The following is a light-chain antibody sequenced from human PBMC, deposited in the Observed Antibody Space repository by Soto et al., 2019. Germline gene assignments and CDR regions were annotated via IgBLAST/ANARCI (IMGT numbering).Light chain of an antibody. Sequence: QSVLTQPASVSGSPGQSITISCTGTSSDFGNYNLVSWYQQHPGKVPKLILFEVNKRPSGVSGRFSGSKSGNTASLTISGLQAEDEADYYCSSYISSSTFVVFGGGTKLTVL. CDR2: EVN. V-gene: IGLV2-14*02. J-gene: IGLJ2*01. CDR1: SSDFGNYNL. CDR3: SSYISSSTFVV.